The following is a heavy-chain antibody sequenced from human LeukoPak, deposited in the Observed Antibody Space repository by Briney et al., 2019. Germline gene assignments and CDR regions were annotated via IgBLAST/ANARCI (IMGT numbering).Heavy chain of an antibody. D-gene: IGHD2-2*01. CDR2: IYHSGST. CDR3: ARDPHPYCSSTSCYAGSDY. CDR1: GFIFSNAW. J-gene: IGHJ4*02. Sequence: PGGSLRLSCAASGFIFSNAWMSWVRQAPGKGLEWIGEIYHSGSTNYNPSLKSRVTISVDKSKNQFSLKLSSVTAADTAVYYCARDPHPYCSSTSCYAGSDYWGQGTLVTVSS. V-gene: IGHV4-4*02.